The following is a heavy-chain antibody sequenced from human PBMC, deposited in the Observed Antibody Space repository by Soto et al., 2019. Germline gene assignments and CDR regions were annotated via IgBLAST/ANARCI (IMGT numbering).Heavy chain of an antibody. D-gene: IGHD1-26*01. V-gene: IGHV3-30-3*01. CDR2: ISYDGSNK. Sequence: QVQLVESGGGVVQPGRSLRLSCAASGFTFSSYAMHWVRQAPGKGLEWVAVISYDGSNKYYADSVKGRFTISRDNSKNTLYLQMNSLRAEDTAVYYCARDWVVGATGEPYFGYWGQGTLVTVSS. J-gene: IGHJ4*02. CDR3: ARDWVVGATGEPYFGY. CDR1: GFTFSSYA.